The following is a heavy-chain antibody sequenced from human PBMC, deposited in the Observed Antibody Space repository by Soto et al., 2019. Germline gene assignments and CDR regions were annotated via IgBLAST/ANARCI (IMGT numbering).Heavy chain of an antibody. J-gene: IGHJ6*02. Sequence: QVHLQESGPGLVKPSETLSLTCTVSGGSISSYYWSWIRQPPGKGLEWIGYIYYSGSTNYNPSLQRRVTISLDTSMTQVAPKLRSVTAADTAVYYCARAQGAGSSYYYYYGMDVWGQGPTVTVSS. CDR2: IYYSGST. D-gene: IGHD6-6*01. CDR1: GGSISSYY. V-gene: IGHV4-59*01. CDR3: ARAQGAGSSYYYYYGMDV.